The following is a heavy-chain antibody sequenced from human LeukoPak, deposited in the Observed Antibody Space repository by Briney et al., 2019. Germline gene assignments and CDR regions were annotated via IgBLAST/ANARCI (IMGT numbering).Heavy chain of an antibody. CDR2: INPSGGST. J-gene: IGHJ1*01. CDR1: GYTFTSSY. D-gene: IGHD3-22*01. V-gene: IGHV1-46*01. CDR3: ARDRPTFYDSSGEEYFQH. Sequence: ASVKVSCKASGYTFTSSYMHWVRQAPGQGLEWMGIINPSGGSTSYAQKFQGRVTMTTDTSTSTAYMELRSLRSDDTAVYYCARDRPTFYDSSGEEYFQHWGQGTLVTVSS.